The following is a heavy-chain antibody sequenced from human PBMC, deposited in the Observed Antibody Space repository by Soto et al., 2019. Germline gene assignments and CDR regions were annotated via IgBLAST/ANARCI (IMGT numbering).Heavy chain of an antibody. V-gene: IGHV1-69*06. D-gene: IGHD3-22*01. CDR3: ARARLATMIVLPPDAFDI. CDR1: GGTFSSYA. CDR2: IIPIFGTA. Sequence: SVKVSCKASGGTFSSYAISWVRQAPGQGLEWMGGIIPIFGTANYAQKFQGRVTITADKSTSTAYMELSSLRSEDTAVYYCARARLATMIVLPPDAFDIWGQGTVVTVSS. J-gene: IGHJ3*02.